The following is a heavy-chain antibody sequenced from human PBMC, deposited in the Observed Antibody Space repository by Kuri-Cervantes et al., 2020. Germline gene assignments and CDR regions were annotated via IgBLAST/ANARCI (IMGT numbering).Heavy chain of an antibody. J-gene: IGHJ6*02. CDR3: ARDELLWFGGLLLYYYGIDV. D-gene: IGHD3-10*01. CDR1: GCTFSSYA. Sequence: GESLKISCAASGCTFSSYAMHWVRQAPGKGLEWVAVISYDGSNKYYADSVKGRFTISRDNSKNTLYLQMNSLRAEDTAVYYCARDELLWFGGLLLYYYGIDVWGQGTTVTVSS. V-gene: IGHV3-30-3*01. CDR2: ISYDGSNK.